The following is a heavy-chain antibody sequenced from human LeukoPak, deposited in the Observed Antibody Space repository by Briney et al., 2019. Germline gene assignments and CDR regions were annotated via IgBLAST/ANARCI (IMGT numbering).Heavy chain of an antibody. D-gene: IGHD3-10*01. Sequence: PRRSLRLSCAPYGFTCSSYGMHWVRQAPGEGLEWVAVISYDGSNKYYADSVKGRFTISRDNSKNTLYLQMNSLRAEDTAVYYCAKDKGGSEIYAFDIWGQGSMVTVSS. CDR2: ISYDGSNK. J-gene: IGHJ3*02. V-gene: IGHV3-30*18. CDR1: GFTCSSYG. CDR3: AKDKGGSEIYAFDI.